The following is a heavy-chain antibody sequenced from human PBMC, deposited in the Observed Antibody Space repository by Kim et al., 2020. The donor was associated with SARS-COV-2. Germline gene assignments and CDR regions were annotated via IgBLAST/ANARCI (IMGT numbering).Heavy chain of an antibody. J-gene: IGHJ4*02. CDR1: SDSFSAYY. V-gene: IGHV4-59*01. Sequence: SETLSHTCTVSSDSFSAYYWSWIRQIPGKGLEWIGYIFYSGSTNYNPSLKSRATISWDTSRNQFSLDLTSVTQADTAVYYCARSEGRASWHQFDYWGQGVVVTVSS. CDR3: ARSEGRASWHQFDY. CDR2: IFYSGST.